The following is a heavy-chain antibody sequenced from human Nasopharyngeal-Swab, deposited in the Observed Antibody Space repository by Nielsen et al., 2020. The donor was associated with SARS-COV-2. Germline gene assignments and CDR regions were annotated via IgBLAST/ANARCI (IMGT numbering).Heavy chain of an antibody. CDR3: VRDDGDVPGITGSGPPGGY. J-gene: IGHJ4*02. V-gene: IGHV1-2*06. D-gene: IGHD6-13*01. CDR1: RYTFTYYY. Sequence: SVTVSCMASRYTFTYYYMHWVRQAPGQGLEWMGRINPYSGYTDYTQKFQGRVTVTRDTSINTIYMELSSLRSDDTAVYYCVRDDGDVPGITGSGPPGGYWGQGTLVTVSS. CDR2: INPYSGYT.